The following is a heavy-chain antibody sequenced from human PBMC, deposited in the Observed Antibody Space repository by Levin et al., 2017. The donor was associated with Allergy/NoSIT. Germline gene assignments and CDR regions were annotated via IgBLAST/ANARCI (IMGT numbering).Heavy chain of an antibody. CDR2: IKSKTDGGTT. CDR3: TTYSSSGYYFDY. V-gene: IGHV3-15*01. D-gene: IGHD6-13*01. Sequence: KAGGSLRLSCAASGITFSNAWMSWARQAPGKGLEWVGRIKSKTDGGTTEYAAPVKGRFTISRDDSKNTLYLQMNSLKTEDTAVYFCTTYSSSGYYFDYWGQGTLVTVSS. CDR1: GITFSNAW. J-gene: IGHJ4*02.